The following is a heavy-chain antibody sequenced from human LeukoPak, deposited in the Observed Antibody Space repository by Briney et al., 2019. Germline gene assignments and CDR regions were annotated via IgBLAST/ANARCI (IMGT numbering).Heavy chain of an antibody. CDR1: GGSISSYY. Sequence: KTSETLSLTCTVSGGSISSYYWSWIRQPPGKGLEWIGYIYYSGSTNYNPSLKSRVTISVDTSKNQFSLKLSSVTAADTAVYYCARDRLRFDPWGQGTLVTVSS. CDR3: ARDRLRFDP. J-gene: IGHJ5*02. CDR2: IYYSGST. V-gene: IGHV4-59*01. D-gene: IGHD6-25*01.